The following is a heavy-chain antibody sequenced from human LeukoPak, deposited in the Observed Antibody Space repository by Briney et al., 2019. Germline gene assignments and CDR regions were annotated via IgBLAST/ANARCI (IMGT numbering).Heavy chain of an antibody. CDR3: AAPGASGFVGNFWSGPLDF. J-gene: IGHJ4*02. Sequence: GASVKVSCRASGYTFTSHYMHWVRQAPGQGLEWMGIINPNAGSTSYPQKFQGRVTMTRDTSTSSVYMELSSLRSEDTAVYYCAAPGASGFVGNFWSGPLDFWGQGTLVTVSS. CDR1: GYTFTSHY. CDR2: INPNAGST. D-gene: IGHD3-3*01. V-gene: IGHV1-46*01.